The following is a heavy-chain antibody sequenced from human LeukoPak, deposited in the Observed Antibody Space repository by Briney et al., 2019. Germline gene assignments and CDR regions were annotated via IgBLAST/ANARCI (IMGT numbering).Heavy chain of an antibody. J-gene: IGHJ4*02. CDR2: ISYDGSNK. V-gene: IGHV3-30*03. Sequence: PGGSLRLSCAASGFTFSSYSMNWVRQAPGKGLEWVAVISYDGSNKYYADSVKGRFTISRDNSKNTLYLQMNSLRAEDTAVYYCARDSPAAMAHFDYWGQGTLVTVSS. CDR1: GFTFSSYS. D-gene: IGHD5-18*01. CDR3: ARDSPAAMAHFDY.